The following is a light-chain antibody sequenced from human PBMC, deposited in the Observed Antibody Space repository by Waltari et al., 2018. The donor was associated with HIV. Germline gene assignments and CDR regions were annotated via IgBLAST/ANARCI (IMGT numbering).Light chain of an antibody. CDR3: SSYTSSTTVV. J-gene: IGLJ2*01. CDR1: RNDIGTYKY. Sequence: QSALTQPASVSGSPGQSITISCTGRRNDIGTYKYVSWYQQHPGKAPKVLIYEVTNRPSGVSDRFSGSKSGNTASLVISGLQTDDEADYYCSSYTSSTTVVFGGGTKLTVL. V-gene: IGLV2-14*01. CDR2: EVT.